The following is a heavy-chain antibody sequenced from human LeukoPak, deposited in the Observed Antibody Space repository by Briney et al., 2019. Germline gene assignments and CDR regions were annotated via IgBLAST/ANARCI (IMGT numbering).Heavy chain of an antibody. Sequence: PSETLSLTCTVSGGSISSGGYYWSWIRQHPGKGLEWIGYIYYSGSTYYNPSLKSRVTISVDTSKNQFSLKPSSVTAADTAVYYCAREMRYQLLYGYNWFDPWGQGTLVTVSS. V-gene: IGHV4-31*03. CDR1: GGSISSGGYY. CDR2: IYYSGST. J-gene: IGHJ5*02. D-gene: IGHD2-2*02. CDR3: AREMRYQLLYGYNWFDP.